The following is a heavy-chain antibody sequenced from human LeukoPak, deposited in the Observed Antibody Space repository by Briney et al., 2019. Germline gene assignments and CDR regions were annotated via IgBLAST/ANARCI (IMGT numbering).Heavy chain of an antibody. V-gene: IGHV1-69*04. D-gene: IGHD2-2*01. Sequence: GSSVKVSCKASGGTFSSYAISWVRQAPGQGLEWMGRIIPILGIANYAQKFQGRVTITADKSTSTAYMELSSLRSEDTAVYYCARERVVVVPAANLFDYWGQGTLVTVSS. CDR3: ARERVVVVPAANLFDY. CDR1: GGTFSSYA. CDR2: IIPILGIA. J-gene: IGHJ4*02.